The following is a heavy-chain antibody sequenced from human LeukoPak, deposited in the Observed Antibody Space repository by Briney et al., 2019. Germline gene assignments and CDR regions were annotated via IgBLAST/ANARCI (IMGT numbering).Heavy chain of an antibody. CDR2: IYYSGST. CDR1: GGSISSGAYY. V-gene: IGHV4-30-4*08. Sequence: SQTLSLTCTVSGGSISSGAYYWSWIRQPPGKGLEGIGYIYYSGSTYYNPSLKSRVTISVATSKHQFSLKLSSATAADTAVYYCARGGDLWGMYYSYYYMDVWGKGTTVTVSS. CDR3: ARGGDLWGMYYSYYYMDV. D-gene: IGHD3-3*01. J-gene: IGHJ6*03.